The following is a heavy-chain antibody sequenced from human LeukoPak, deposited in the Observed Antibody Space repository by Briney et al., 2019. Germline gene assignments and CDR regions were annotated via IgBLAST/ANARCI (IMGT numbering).Heavy chain of an antibody. V-gene: IGHV4-61*02. Sequence: SETLSLTCTVSGDSISSGNYYWSWIRQPAGKGLEWIGRIYTSGSTNYNPSLKSRVTISVDTSKNQFSLKLTSVTAADTAVYYCARERTNYGGIDYWGQGTLVTVSS. CDR2: IYTSGST. CDR3: ARERTNYGGIDY. J-gene: IGHJ4*02. D-gene: IGHD1-7*01. CDR1: GDSISSGNYY.